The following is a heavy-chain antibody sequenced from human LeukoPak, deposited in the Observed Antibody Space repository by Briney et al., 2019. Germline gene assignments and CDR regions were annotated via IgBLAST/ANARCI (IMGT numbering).Heavy chain of an antibody. CDR3: ARATYYDFWSGQLYYFDY. Sequence: GGSLRLSCAASGFTFSSYDMHWVRQATGKGLEWVSAIGTAGDTYYPASVKGRFTISRENAKNSLYLQMNSLRAGDTAVYYCARATYYDFWSGQLYYFDYWGQGTLVTVSS. V-gene: IGHV3-13*01. D-gene: IGHD3-3*01. J-gene: IGHJ4*02. CDR1: GFTFSSYD. CDR2: IGTAGDT.